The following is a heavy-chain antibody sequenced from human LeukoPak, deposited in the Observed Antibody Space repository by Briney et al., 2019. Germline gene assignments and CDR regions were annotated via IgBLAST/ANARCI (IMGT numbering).Heavy chain of an antibody. CDR3: ARDYSNTQYYDILTGWAS. Sequence: GGSLRLSCAASGFTFSDYYMSWVRQAPGKGLEWVSGINWNGGTTGYADSVMGRFTISRDNAKNSLYLQMNSLRAEDTALYYCARDYSNTQYYDILTGWASWGQGTLVTVSS. J-gene: IGHJ5*02. V-gene: IGHV3-20*04. CDR2: INWNGGTT. CDR1: GFTFSDYY. D-gene: IGHD3-9*01.